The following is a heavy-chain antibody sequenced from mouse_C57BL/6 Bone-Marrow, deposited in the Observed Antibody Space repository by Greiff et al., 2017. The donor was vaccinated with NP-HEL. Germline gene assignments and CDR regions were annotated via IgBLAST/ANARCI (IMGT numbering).Heavy chain of an antibody. CDR3: ARSLITTVVATDY. J-gene: IGHJ2*01. CDR1: GFTFTDYY. CDR2: IRNKANGYTT. Sequence: EVKVVESGGGLVQPGGSLSLSCAASGFTFTDYYMSWVRQPPGKALEWLGFIRNKANGYTTEYSASVKGRFTISRDNSQSILYLQMNARRAEDSATYYCARSLITTVVATDYWGQGTTLTVSS. V-gene: IGHV7-3*01. D-gene: IGHD1-1*01.